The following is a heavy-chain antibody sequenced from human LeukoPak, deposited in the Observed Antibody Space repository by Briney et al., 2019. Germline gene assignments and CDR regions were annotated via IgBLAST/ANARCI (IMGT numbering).Heavy chain of an antibody. J-gene: IGHJ3*02. CDR3: AGVPSYYDDGSYAFEI. D-gene: IGHD3-22*01. V-gene: IGHV1-8*03. CDR2: MNPNSGNT. Sequence: ASVKVSCKASGYTFTSYDINWVRQATGQGLEWMGWMNPNSGNTGYAQKFQGRVTITRNTSISTAYMELSSLRSEDTAVYYCAGVPSYYDDGSYAFEIWGQGTMVTVSS. CDR1: GYTFTSYD.